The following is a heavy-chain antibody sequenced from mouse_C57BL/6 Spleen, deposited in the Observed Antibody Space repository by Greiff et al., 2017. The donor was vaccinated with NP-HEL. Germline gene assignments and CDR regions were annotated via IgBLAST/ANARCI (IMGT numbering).Heavy chain of an antibody. V-gene: IGHV1-55*01. CDR2: IYPGSGTT. J-gene: IGHJ2*01. CDR3: ARFLYGNYPDYFGC. CDR1: GYTFTSYW. D-gene: IGHD2-1*01. Sequence: QVQLQQPGAELVKPGASVKMSCKASGYTFTSYWITWVKQRPGQGLERIGDIYPGSGTTNYNEKFKSKATLTVDTSSRTAYTQLSSLTSEDSAVYYCARFLYGNYPDYFGCWGQGTTLTVSS.